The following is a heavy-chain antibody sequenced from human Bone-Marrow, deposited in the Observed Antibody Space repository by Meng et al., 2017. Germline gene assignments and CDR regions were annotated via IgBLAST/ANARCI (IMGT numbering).Heavy chain of an antibody. CDR3: ARAVLTKLNFDY. V-gene: IGHV1-2*06. D-gene: IGHD3-9*01. CDR1: GGTFSSYA. CDR2: INPNSGGT. J-gene: IGHJ4*02. Sequence: GQLVQSGAEVKKPGSSVKVSCKASGGTFSSYAISWVRQAPGQGLEWMGRINPNSGGTNYAQKFQGRVTMTRDTSISTAYMELSRLRSDDTAVYYCARAVLTKLNFDYWGQGTLVTVSS.